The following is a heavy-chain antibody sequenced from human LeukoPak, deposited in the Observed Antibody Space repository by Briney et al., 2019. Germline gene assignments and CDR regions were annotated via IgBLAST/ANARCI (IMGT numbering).Heavy chain of an antibody. CDR3: AKDSSGTLFWFDP. CDR2: IMFDGANK. D-gene: IGHD6-13*01. V-gene: IGHV3-33*06. J-gene: IGHJ5*02. CDR1: GFTFSSYA. Sequence: AGGSLRLSCAASGFTFSSYAMHWVRQAPGKGLEWAAVIMFDGANKYYADSVKGRFTISRDTSKNTLYLQMNSLRAEDTAVYYCAKDSSGTLFWFDPWGQGTLVTVSS.